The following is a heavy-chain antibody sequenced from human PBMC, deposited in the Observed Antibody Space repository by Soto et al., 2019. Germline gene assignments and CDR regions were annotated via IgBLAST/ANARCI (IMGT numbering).Heavy chain of an antibody. Sequence: QVQLVQSGAEVKKPGASVKVSCKASGYTFTSYAMHWVRQAPGQRLEWMGWINAGNGNTKYSQNFQGRVTITRDTSASTAYMELKSLRSEDTAVYYCARASSSSWTYVDYWGQGTLVTVSS. J-gene: IGHJ4*02. CDR2: INAGNGNT. D-gene: IGHD6-13*01. CDR3: ARASSSSWTYVDY. V-gene: IGHV1-3*01. CDR1: GYTFTSYA.